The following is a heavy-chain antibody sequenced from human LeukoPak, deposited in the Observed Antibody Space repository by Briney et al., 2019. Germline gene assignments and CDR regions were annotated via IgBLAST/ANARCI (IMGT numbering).Heavy chain of an antibody. CDR3: TRGRDTTGYFVY. CDR1: GYTFTNYT. J-gene: IGHJ4*02. D-gene: IGHD3-22*01. Sequence: ASVTVSCKASGYTFTNYTINWVRLAPGQGLEWMGWIDTDTGNPTYAQGFAGRFVFSLDISVTTTYLQISSLKAEDTAVYYCTRGRDTTGYFVYWGQGTLVTVSS. V-gene: IGHV7-4-1*02. CDR2: IDTDTGNP.